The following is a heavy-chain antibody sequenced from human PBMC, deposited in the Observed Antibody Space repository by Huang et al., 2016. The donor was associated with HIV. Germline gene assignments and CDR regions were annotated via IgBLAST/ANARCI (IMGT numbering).Heavy chain of an antibody. CDR2: IIPILDTV. D-gene: IGHD6-13*01. CDR3: ARDLTGTRAAAAGIRGDAFDV. J-gene: IGHJ3*01. Sequence: QVQLVQSGAEVKKPGSSVKVSCKASGGTFGSYDISWVRQAPGQGLEWMGGIIPILDTVNYAQKFQGRVRITADASTSTAYMELTSRRSEDTAVYYCARDLTGTRAAAAGIRGDAFDVWGQGTLVTVSS. V-gene: IGHV1-69*13. CDR1: GGTFGSYD.